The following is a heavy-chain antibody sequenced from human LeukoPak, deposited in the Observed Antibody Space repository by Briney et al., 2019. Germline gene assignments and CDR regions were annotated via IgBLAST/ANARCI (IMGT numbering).Heavy chain of an antibody. J-gene: IGHJ4*02. V-gene: IGHV1-69*01. D-gene: IGHD3-22*01. CDR2: IIPIFGTA. CDR1: GGTFSSYA. Sequence: ASVKVSCKASGGTFSSYAISWVRQAPGQGLEWMGGIIPIFGTANYAQKFQGRVTITADESTSTAYMELSSLTSADTALYYCARDLRISGGYYRDSHYFDYWGQGSLVTVSS. CDR3: ARDLRISGGYYRDSHYFDY.